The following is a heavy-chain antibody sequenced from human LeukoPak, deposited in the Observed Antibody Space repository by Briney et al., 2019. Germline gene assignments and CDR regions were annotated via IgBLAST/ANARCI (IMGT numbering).Heavy chain of an antibody. J-gene: IGHJ4*02. CDR2: IYTSGST. Sequence: SETLSLTCTVSGGSISSYYWSWIRQPAGKGLEWIGRIYTSGSTNYNPSLKSRVTISVDRSKNQFSLKLSSVTAADTAVYYCAREPAATIAVDYWGQGALVTVSS. D-gene: IGHD2-2*01. CDR1: GGSISSYY. V-gene: IGHV4-4*07. CDR3: AREPAATIAVDY.